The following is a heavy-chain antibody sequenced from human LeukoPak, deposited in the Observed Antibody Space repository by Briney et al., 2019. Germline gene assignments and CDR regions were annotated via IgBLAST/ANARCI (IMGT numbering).Heavy chain of an antibody. Sequence: ASVKVSCKASGYTFTSYGISWVRQAPGQGLEWMGWISAYNGNTNYAQKLQGRVTMTTDTSTSTAYMELGSLRSDDTAVYHCARDCYYDSSGYPYYYYGMDVWGQGTTVTVSS. CDR1: GYTFTSYG. J-gene: IGHJ6*02. CDR3: ARDCYYDSSGYPYYYYGMDV. CDR2: ISAYNGNT. V-gene: IGHV1-18*01. D-gene: IGHD3-22*01.